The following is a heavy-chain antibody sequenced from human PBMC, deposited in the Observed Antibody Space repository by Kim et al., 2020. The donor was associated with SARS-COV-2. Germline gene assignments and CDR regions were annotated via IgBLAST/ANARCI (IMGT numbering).Heavy chain of an antibody. CDR3: AKDKSVGATPYYFDY. CDR2: ISWNSGSI. CDR1: GFTFDDYA. V-gene: IGHV3-9*01. Sequence: GGSLRLSCAASGFTFDDYAMHWVRQAPGKGLEWVSGISWNSGSIGYADFVKGRFTISRDNAKNSLYLQMNSLRAEDTALYYCAKDKSVGATPYYFDYWG. D-gene: IGHD1-26*01. J-gene: IGHJ4*01.